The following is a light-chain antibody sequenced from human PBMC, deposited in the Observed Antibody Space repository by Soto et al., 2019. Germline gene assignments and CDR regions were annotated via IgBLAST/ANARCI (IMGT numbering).Light chain of an antibody. Sequence: AIQMTHSPSSLSASLLYIVTITFRSSQGISNELGLYQQKPGKAPKLLIYAASSLHSGVPARFSGSGSGTDFTLTISCLQSEDFATYYCQKYYSYPRKFGQGTKVDIK. V-gene: IGKV1-6*01. CDR3: QKYYSYPRK. CDR1: QGISNE. CDR2: AAS. J-gene: IGKJ1*01.